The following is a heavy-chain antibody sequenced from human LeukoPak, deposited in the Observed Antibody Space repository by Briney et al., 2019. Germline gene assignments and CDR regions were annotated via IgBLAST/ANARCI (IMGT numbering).Heavy chain of an antibody. CDR1: GGSISSSSYY. Sequence: PSETLSLTCTVSGGSISSSSYYWSWIRQPPGKGLEWIGYIYYSGSTNYNPSLKSRVTISVDTSKNQFSLKLSSVTAADTAVYYCAGGSGSTSALDYWGQGTLVTVSS. CDR2: IYYSGST. J-gene: IGHJ4*02. CDR3: AGGSGSTSALDY. V-gene: IGHV4-61*05. D-gene: IGHD3-10*01.